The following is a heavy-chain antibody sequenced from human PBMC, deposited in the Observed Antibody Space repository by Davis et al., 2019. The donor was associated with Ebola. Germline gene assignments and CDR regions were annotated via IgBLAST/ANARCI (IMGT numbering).Heavy chain of an antibody. V-gene: IGHV4-34*01. D-gene: IGHD4-23*01. Sequence: SETLSLTCAVYGESFSGFYWTWIRQPPGTGLEWIGEINHSGTTNYNPSLKSRVTITADTSKNQFSLKLRSVTAADTAVYFCARTVDYGGNSRGGSFDYWCQAILRTVSS. J-gene: IGHJ4*02. CDR1: GESFSGFY. CDR2: INHSGTT. CDR3: ARTVDYGGNSRGGSFDY.